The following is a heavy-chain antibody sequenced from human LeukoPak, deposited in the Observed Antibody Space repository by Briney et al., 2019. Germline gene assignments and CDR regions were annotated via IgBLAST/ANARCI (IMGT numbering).Heavy chain of an antibody. V-gene: IGHV1-2*02. Sequence: ASVKVSCKASGYTFTGYFIHWVRQAPGQGLEWMGWINPNSGGTNYGQKFQGRVTVTRDTSISTAYMELSRLRSDDTAVYYCASQGITVTGTGDWFDPWGQGTLVTVSS. CDR2: INPNSGGT. CDR1: GYTFTGYF. CDR3: ASQGITVTGTGDWFDP. D-gene: IGHD6-19*01. J-gene: IGHJ5*02.